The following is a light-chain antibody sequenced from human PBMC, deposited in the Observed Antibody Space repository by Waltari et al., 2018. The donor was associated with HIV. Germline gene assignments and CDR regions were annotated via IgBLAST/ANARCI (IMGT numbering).Light chain of an antibody. V-gene: IGKV2-28*01. CDR1: QSPLHITGYNY. CDR2: LGS. Sequence: DIVLTESPVSLPVTHGEPASISCRYSQSPLHITGYNYLDWYMQKPGHSPKLRIYLGSNRASGVPDRFSGSGSGTDFTLKISRVEAEDVGVYYCMQALQTVYTFGQGTKLEIK. CDR3: MQALQTVYT. J-gene: IGKJ2*01.